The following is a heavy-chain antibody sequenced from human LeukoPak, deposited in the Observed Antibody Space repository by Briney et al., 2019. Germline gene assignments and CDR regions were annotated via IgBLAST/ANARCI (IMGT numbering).Heavy chain of an antibody. D-gene: IGHD3-22*01. Sequence: GGSLRLSCAASGFTFSSYAMSWVRQAPGKGLEWVSAISGSGGSTYYADSVKGRFTISRDNSKNTLYLQMNSLRAEDTAVYYCAKGPSHYDSSGYYDYWGQGTLVTVSS. CDR1: GFTFSSYA. CDR3: AKGPSHYDSSGYYDY. V-gene: IGHV3-23*01. J-gene: IGHJ4*02. CDR2: ISGSGGST.